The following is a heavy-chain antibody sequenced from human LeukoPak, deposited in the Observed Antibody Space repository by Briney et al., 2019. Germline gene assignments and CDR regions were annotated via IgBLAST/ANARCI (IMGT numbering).Heavy chain of an antibody. CDR3: ARGMATIALSDAFDI. V-gene: IGHV1-2*06. Sequence: ASVKVSCKASGYTFTGYYMHWVRQAPGQGLEWMGRINPNSGGTNYAQKFQGRATMTRDTYISTAYMELSRLRSDDTAVYYCARGMATIALSDAFDIWGQGTMVTVSS. J-gene: IGHJ3*02. CDR1: GYTFTGYY. CDR2: INPNSGGT. D-gene: IGHD5-24*01.